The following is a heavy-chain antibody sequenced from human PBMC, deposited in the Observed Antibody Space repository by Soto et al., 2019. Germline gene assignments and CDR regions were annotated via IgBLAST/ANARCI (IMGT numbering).Heavy chain of an antibody. J-gene: IGHJ5*02. CDR1: GCTFSSYA. V-gene: IGHV1-69*01. CDR2: IIPIFGTA. Sequence: QVQLVQSGAEVKKPGSSVKVSCKASGCTFSSYAISWVRQAPGQGLEWMGGIIPIFGTANYAQKFQGRVTITADESTTTAYMELSSLRSEDTAVYYCARGPGYCTNGVCYTYWFDPWGQGTLVTVSS. CDR3: ARGPGYCTNGVCYTYWFDP. D-gene: IGHD2-8*01.